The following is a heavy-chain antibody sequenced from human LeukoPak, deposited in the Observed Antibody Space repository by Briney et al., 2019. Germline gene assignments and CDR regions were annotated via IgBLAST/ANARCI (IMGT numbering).Heavy chain of an antibody. D-gene: IGHD6-13*01. V-gene: IGHV3-7*02. CDR3: ARAAYSSSWYWDY. Sequence: GGSLRLSCAASGFTFSSYWMHWVRQAPGKGLEWVANIKQDGSEKNYVDSVKGRFTISRDNAKNSLYLQMNSLRAEDTAVYYCARAAYSSSWYWDYWGQGSLVTVSS. CDR1: GFTFSSYW. J-gene: IGHJ4*02. CDR2: IKQDGSEK.